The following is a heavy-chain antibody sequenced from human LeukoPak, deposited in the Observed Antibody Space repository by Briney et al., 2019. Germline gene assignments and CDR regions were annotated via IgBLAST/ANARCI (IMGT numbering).Heavy chain of an antibody. J-gene: IGHJ4*02. CDR2: IREERGQE. CDR1: GFTFSNFW. Sequence: PGGSLRPSCTASGFTFSNFWMSWVRQAPGKGLEWVANIREERGQEYYVDSVKGRFTISKNSAKNSLYLQMNTLRVEDTAMYYCARVSRYSGSYYEDYWGQGTLVTVSS. D-gene: IGHD1-26*01. CDR3: ARVSRYSGSYYEDY. V-gene: IGHV3-7*03.